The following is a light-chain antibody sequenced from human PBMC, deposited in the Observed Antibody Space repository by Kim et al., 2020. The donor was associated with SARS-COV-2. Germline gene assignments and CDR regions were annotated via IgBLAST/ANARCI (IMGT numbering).Light chain of an antibody. J-gene: IGLJ3*02. CDR3: NSADSSGSHRV. V-gene: IGLV3-10*01. Sequence: SYELTQPPSLSASPGQTARITCVGDDLETNNVHWYQQKPGQAPVLVIYVNTNRPSGIPDRFSGSSSGTTATLTITGAQVEDEADYYCNSADSSGSHRVFGGGTQLTVL. CDR2: VNT. CDR1: DLETNN.